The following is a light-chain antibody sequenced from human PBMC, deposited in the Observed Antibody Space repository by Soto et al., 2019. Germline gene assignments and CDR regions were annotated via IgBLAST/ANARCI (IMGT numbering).Light chain of an antibody. J-gene: IGLJ3*02. CDR2: EVS. V-gene: IGLV2-23*02. CDR3: CSYAGSSTLWV. CDR1: SSDVGSYNL. Sequence: QSVLTQPASVSGSPGQSITISCTGTSSDVGSYNLVSWYQQHPGKAPKLMIYEVSKRPSGVSNRFSGSKSDNTASLTISGLQAEDEADYYCCSYAGSSTLWVFGGGTKVTV.